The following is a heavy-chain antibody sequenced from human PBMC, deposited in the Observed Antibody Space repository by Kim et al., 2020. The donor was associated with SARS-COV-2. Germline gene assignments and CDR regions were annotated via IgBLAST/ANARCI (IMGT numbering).Heavy chain of an antibody. D-gene: IGHD6-19*01. CDR2: ISGSGGST. CDR1: GFTFSSYA. J-gene: IGHJ6*02. Sequence: GGSLRLSCAASGFTFSSYAMSWVRQAPGKGLEWVSAISGSGGSTYYADSVKGRFTISRDNSKNTLYLQMNSLRAEDTAVYYCAKGPFGAVAGLYYYYGMDVWGQGTTVTVSS. CDR3: AKGPFGAVAGLYYYYGMDV. V-gene: IGHV3-23*01.